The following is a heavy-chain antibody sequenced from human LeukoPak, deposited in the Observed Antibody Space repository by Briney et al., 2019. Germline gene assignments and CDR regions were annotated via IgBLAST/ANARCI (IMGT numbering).Heavy chain of an antibody. V-gene: IGHV1-18*01. D-gene: IGHD1-26*01. J-gene: IGHJ4*02. CDR3: AREYIVGATIYYFDY. CDR1: GYTSTSYG. CDR2: ISAYNGNT. Sequence: ASVKVSCKASGYTSTSYGIRWVRQAPGQGLEWMGWISAYNGNTNYTQKLQGRVTMTTDTSTSTAYMELRSLRSDDTAVYYCAREYIVGATIYYFDYWGQGTLVTVSS.